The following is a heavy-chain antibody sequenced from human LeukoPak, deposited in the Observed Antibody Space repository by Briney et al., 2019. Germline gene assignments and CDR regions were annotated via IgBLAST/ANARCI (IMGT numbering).Heavy chain of an antibody. CDR1: GFTFSRYW. CDR3: AGEAFFRSSWYTLDY. D-gene: IGHD6-13*01. J-gene: IGHJ4*02. CDR2: INRDGSST. V-gene: IGHV3-74*01. Sequence: GGSPRLSCAASGFTFSRYWMHWVRQAPGKGLVWVSRINRDGSSTGYADSVKGRFTISRDNAKNTLYLQMNSLRAEDTAVYCCAGEAFFRSSWYTLDYWGQGTLVTVSS.